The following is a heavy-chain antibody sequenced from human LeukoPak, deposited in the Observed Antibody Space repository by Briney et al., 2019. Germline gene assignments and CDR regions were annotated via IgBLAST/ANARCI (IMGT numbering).Heavy chain of an antibody. CDR1: GFTFSSYS. CDR2: ISSSSSYI. J-gene: IGHJ4*02. V-gene: IGHV3-21*01. CDR3: ARDGTTVVHSESFDY. Sequence: GGSLRLSCAASGFTFSSYSMNWVRQAPGKGLEWVSSISSSSSYIYYADSVKGRFTISRDNAKNSLYLQMNSLRAEDTAVYYCARDGTTVVHSESFDYWGQGTLVTVSS. D-gene: IGHD4-23*01.